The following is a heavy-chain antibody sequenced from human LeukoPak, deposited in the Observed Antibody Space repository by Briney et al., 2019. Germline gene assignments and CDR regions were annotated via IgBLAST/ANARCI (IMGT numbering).Heavy chain of an antibody. J-gene: IGHJ3*02. Sequence: PSETLSLTCRVDGESFSGYYWIWIRQPPGKGLEWIGEINHRGSTNYNPSLKSRVTMSVDTSKNQFSLKLSSVTAADTAVYYCARDLDAFDIWGQGTMVTVSS. CDR1: GESFSGYY. V-gene: IGHV4-34*01. CDR3: ARDLDAFDI. CDR2: INHRGST.